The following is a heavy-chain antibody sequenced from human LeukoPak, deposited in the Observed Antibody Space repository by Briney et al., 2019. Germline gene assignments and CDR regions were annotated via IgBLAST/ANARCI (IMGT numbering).Heavy chain of an antibody. CDR2: ISGSGGST. CDR1: GFTFSSYA. CDR3: AKDQYSSSWTDAFDI. V-gene: IGHV3-23*01. D-gene: IGHD6-13*01. Sequence: GGSLRLSCAASGFTFSSYAMSWVRQAPGTGLEWVSAISGSGGSTYYADSVKGRFTISRDNSKNTLHLQMNSLRAEDTAVYYCAKDQYSSSWTDAFDIWGQGTMVTVSS. J-gene: IGHJ3*02.